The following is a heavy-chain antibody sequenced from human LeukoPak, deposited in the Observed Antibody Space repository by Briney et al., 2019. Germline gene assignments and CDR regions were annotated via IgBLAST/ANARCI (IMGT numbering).Heavy chain of an antibody. D-gene: IGHD6-6*01. V-gene: IGHV3-30-3*01. CDR3: GRGSSGGGVPFFLDY. Sequence: PGGSLRLSCAASGFTFSSYAMHWVRQAPGKGLEWVAVISYDGSNKYYADSVKGRFTISRDNSKNTLYLQMNSLRAEDTAVYYGGRGSSGGGVPFFLDYGGQGPLVPVSS. CDR2: ISYDGSNK. CDR1: GFTFSSYA. J-gene: IGHJ4*02.